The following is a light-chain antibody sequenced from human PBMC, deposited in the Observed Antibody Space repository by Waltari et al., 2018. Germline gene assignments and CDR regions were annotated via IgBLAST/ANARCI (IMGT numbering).Light chain of an antibody. Sequence: DIQMTQSPSALSASVGDRVTITCRASQSISSWLAWYQQKPGEVPKLLIQTSSHLQSGVPSRFSGSGSGTEMTLTISSLQSDDFAIYYCQQYSDDPMTFGQGTRLENK. CDR1: QSISSW. J-gene: IGKJ5*01. CDR3: QQYSDDPMT. CDR2: TSS. V-gene: IGKV1-5*03.